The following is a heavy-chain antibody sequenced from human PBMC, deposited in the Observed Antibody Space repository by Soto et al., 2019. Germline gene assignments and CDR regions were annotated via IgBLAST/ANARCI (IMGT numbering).Heavy chain of an antibody. V-gene: IGHV4-31*03. CDR2: IHYSGSS. CDR1: GGSINSGAYY. D-gene: IGHD1-26*01. Sequence: SETLCLTCTVSGGSINSGAYYWTWIHQHPGKGLEWIGNIHYSGSSYYNPSLKSRITQSIDTSKNQFSLKLSSVTAEDTAVYYCAAGADIYYYYMDVWGKGTTVTVSS. J-gene: IGHJ6*03. CDR3: AAGADIYYYYMDV.